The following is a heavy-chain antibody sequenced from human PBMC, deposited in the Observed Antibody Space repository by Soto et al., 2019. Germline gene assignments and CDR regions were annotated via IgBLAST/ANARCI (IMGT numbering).Heavy chain of an antibody. J-gene: IGHJ6*02. CDR3: AKDPPNEKSQLDYGMDV. Sequence: GTLRLSCAASGFTVATNYMTWVRQAPGKGLEWVSVIYSGGSTFYADSVKGRFTISRDSSKNMLYLQMNSLRAEDTAVYYCAKDPPNEKSQLDYGMDVWGPGTTLTVSS. V-gene: IGHV3-53*01. CDR2: IYSGGST. D-gene: IGHD2-2*01. CDR1: GFTVATNY.